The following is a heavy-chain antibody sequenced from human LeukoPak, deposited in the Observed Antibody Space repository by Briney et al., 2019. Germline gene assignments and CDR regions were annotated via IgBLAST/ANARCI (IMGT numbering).Heavy chain of an antibody. CDR3: AKDMGSTSVTTCDY. CDR2: ITWSSRSI. CDR1: GFRFDDHA. D-gene: IGHD4-17*01. Sequence: GGSLRLSCAASGFRFDDHAMHWVRQAPGKGLEWVSGITWSSRSIGYAESVKGRFTISRDNAKNSLYLQMNSLRPEDTALYYCAKDMGSTSVTTCDYWGQGTLVIVSS. J-gene: IGHJ4*02. V-gene: IGHV3-9*01.